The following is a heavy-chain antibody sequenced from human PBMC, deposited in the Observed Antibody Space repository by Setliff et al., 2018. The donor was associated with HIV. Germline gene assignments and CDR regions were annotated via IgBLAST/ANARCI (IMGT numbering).Heavy chain of an antibody. CDR2: IYYRGTT. V-gene: IGHV4-39*01. CDR1: GDSIDSPSFY. Sequence: SETLSLTCTVSGDSIDSPSFYWGWIRQSPGKGLEWIASIYYRGTTYYNPSLKSRVTVSLDTSKNQFSLTLTSMTATDTAVYYCARHLTGRLFDSWGQGTLGTVSS. J-gene: IGHJ5*01. CDR3: ARHLTGRLFDS.